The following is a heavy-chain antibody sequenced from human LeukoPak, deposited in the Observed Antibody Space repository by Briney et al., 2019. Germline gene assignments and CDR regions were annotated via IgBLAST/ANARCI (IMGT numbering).Heavy chain of an antibody. J-gene: IGHJ6*03. D-gene: IGHD2-21*01. CDR1: GFTFSSYA. CDR2: ISGSGGST. Sequence: PGGSLRLSCAASGFTFSSYAMSWVRQAPGKGLEWVSAISGSGGSTYYADSVKGRFTISRDNSKNTLYLQMNSLRAEDTAVYYCARRILFPVYYYMDVWGKGTTVTVSS. CDR3: ARRILFPVYYYMDV. V-gene: IGHV3-23*01.